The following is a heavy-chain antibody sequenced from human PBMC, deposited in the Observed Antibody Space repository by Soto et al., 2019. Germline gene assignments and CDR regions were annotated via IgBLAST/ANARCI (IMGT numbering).Heavy chain of an antibody. D-gene: IGHD6-6*01. V-gene: IGHV4-59*08. CDR1: GGSISSNY. CDR2: VYNSGST. Sequence: PSETLSLTCTVSGGSISSNYWTWIRQPPGKGLEWIGYVYNSGSTNYNPSLKSRVTISEDTSKSQFSLKLSSVTPTDTAVYYCARRSSSSLGSLFDPWGRGILVTVSS. CDR3: ARRSSSSLGSLFDP. J-gene: IGHJ5*02.